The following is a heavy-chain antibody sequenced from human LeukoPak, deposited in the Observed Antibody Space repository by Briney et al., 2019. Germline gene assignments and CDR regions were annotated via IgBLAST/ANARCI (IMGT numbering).Heavy chain of an antibody. D-gene: IGHD1-14*01. CDR2: GYYSGST. V-gene: IGHV4-39*01. CDR3: ARRTGTAGGNHADY. Sequence: PSETLSLTCTVSGGSISTSSHYCGWIRQPPGKGLEWIGSGYYSGSTYYRPSLKSRVTISVDTSKNQFSLNLSSMTAADTAVYYCARRTGTAGGNHADYWGQGTLVTVSS. CDR1: GGSISTSSHY. J-gene: IGHJ4*02.